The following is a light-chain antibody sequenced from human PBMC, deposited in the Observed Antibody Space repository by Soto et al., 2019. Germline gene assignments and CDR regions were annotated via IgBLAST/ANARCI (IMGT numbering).Light chain of an antibody. J-gene: IGKJ5*01. CDR3: QQLNSYPIT. CDR1: HVISDY. CDR2: TVT. Sequence: DIQLTQSPTFMSASVGDSVTITCRASHVISDYIAWYQQKPGTAPKLLIYTVTTLQSGVPSRFSGSGSGTEFTLTSSSLQPEYFATYYCQQLNSYPITFGQGTRLEIK. V-gene: IGKV1-9*01.